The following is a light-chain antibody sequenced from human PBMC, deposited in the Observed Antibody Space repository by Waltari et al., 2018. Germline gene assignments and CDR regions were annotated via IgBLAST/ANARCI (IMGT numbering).Light chain of an antibody. CDR1: SRDVGGYNY. Sequence: QSALTQPPSASGSPGQSVTIPCTGTSRDVGGYNYVSWYQQHPGKAPKLMIYEVSKRPSGVPDRFSASKSGNTASLTVSGLQAEDEADYYCNSYAGSNIYVFGGGTKLTVL. J-gene: IGLJ2*01. CDR2: EVS. CDR3: NSYAGSNIYV. V-gene: IGLV2-8*01.